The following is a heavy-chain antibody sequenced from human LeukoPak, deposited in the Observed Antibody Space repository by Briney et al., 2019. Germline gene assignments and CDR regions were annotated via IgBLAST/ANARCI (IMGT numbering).Heavy chain of an antibody. D-gene: IGHD2-15*01. V-gene: IGHV3-30*04. CDR2: IWYDGSNK. Sequence: GTSLRLSCATSGFTFRSHAMHWVRQSPGKGLEWVAQIWYDGSNKYYADSVKGRFSVSRDNSKNTLYLQVNSLRAEDTAVYSCARSGTIGYPGKLGYCSGGSCYYFDYWGQGTLVTVSS. CDR3: ARSGTIGYPGKLGYCSGGSCYYFDY. CDR1: GFTFRSHA. J-gene: IGHJ4*02.